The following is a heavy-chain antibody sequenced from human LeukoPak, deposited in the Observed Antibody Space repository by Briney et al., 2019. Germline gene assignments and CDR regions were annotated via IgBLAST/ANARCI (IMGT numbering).Heavy chain of an antibody. J-gene: IGHJ4*02. D-gene: IGHD3-22*01. CDR3: ARHMYYYDSSGYYMDY. V-gene: IGHV4-39*01. CDR1: GGSISSSSYY. CDR2: IYYSGST. Sequence: SETLSLTCTVSGGSISSSSYYWGWLRQPPGKGLEWIGNIYYSGSTYYNPSLKSRVTISVDTSKNQFSLKLSSVTAADTAVYYCARHMYYYDSSGYYMDYWGQGTLVTVSS.